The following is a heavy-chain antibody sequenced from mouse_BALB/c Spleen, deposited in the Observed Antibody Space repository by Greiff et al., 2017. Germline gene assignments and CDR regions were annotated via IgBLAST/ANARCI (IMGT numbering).Heavy chain of an antibody. D-gene: IGHD2-10*01. Sequence: QVQLQQSGPELVKPGASVKISCKASGYSFTSYYIHWVKQRPGQGLEWIGWFFPGSGNTKYNEKFKGKATLTADTSSSTAYMQLSSLTSEDSAVYFCARSAYYGNYGAYWGQGTLVTVSA. CDR3: ARSAYYGNYGAY. CDR1: GYSFTSYY. CDR2: FFPGSGNT. V-gene: IGHV1-66*01. J-gene: IGHJ3*01.